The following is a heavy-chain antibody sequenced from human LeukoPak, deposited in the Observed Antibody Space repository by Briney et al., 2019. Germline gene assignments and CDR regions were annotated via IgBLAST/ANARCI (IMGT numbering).Heavy chain of an antibody. CDR3: AAPPTVDAAFDI. CDR2: ISGTGGST. D-gene: IGHD4-23*01. CDR1: GFTFSSYA. J-gene: IGHJ3*02. V-gene: IGHV3-23*01. Sequence: GGSLRLSCAASGFTFSSYAMSWVRQAPGKRLEWVTSISGTGGSTYYADSVKGRFTISRDNPKNPLYLQMSTLRAEDKSVSYCAAPPTVDAAFDIWGQGTMVTVSS.